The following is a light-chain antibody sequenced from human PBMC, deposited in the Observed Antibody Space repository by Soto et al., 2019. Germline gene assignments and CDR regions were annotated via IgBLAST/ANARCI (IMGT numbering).Light chain of an antibody. CDR2: YDS. CDR1: NLGSKS. CDR3: QVWDSSSDIGV. V-gene: IGLV3-21*04. J-gene: IGLJ1*01. Sequence: SYELTQPPSVSVAPGKTARITCGGNNLGSKSVHWYQQKPGQAPVLVIYYDSDRPSGIPERFSGSNSGNTATLTISRVEAGDEADYYCQVWDSSSDIGVFGTGTKLTVL.